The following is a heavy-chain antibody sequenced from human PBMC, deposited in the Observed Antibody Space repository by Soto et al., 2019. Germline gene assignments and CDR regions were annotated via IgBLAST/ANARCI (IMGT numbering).Heavy chain of an antibody. J-gene: IGHJ4*02. CDR2: ISSSGSTI. D-gene: IGHD3-22*01. CDR1: GFTFSDYY. Sequence: GGSLRLSCAASGFTFSDYYMSWIRQAPGKGLEWVSYISSSGSTIYYADSVKGRFTISRDNAKNSLYLQMNSLRAEDTAVYYCARDVGAPYYDSSGAPGYWGQGTLVTVSS. CDR3: ARDVGAPYYDSSGAPGY. V-gene: IGHV3-11*01.